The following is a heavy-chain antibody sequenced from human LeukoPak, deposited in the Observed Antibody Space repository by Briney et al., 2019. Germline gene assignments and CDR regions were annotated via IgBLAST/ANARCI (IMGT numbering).Heavy chain of an antibody. CDR3: ARRRGGIAARKDGRYFDY. CDR1: GGSISSGGYY. CDR2: IYYSGST. Sequence: PSETLSLTCTVSGGSISSGGYYWSWIRQHPGKGLEWIGYIYYSGSTYYNPSLKSRVTISVDTSKNQFSLKLSSVTAADTAVYYCARRRGGIAARKDGRYFDYWGQGTLVTVSS. D-gene: IGHD6-6*01. J-gene: IGHJ4*02. V-gene: IGHV4-31*03.